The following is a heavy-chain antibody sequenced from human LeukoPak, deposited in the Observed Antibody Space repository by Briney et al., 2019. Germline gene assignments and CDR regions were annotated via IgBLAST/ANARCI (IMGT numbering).Heavy chain of an antibody. CDR2: IYSGGST. J-gene: IGHJ6*03. Sequence: GGSLRLSCAASEFSVGSNYMTWVRQAPGKGLEWVSLIYSGGSTYYADSVKGRFTISRDNAKNSLYLQMNSLRAEDTAVYYCAGQRGYSYGNYYYYMDVWGKGTTVTVSS. D-gene: IGHD5-18*01. CDR1: EFSVGSNY. CDR3: AGQRGYSYGNYYYYMDV. V-gene: IGHV3-66*04.